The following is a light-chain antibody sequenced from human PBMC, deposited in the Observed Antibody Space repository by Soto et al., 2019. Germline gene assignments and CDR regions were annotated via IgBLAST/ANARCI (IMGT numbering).Light chain of an antibody. Sequence: QSVLTQPRSVSGSPGQSVTISCTGTSSDVGGYNYVSWYQQHPGKAPKLMIYDVSKRPSGVPDRFSGSKSGNTASLTISGLQAEDEADYYCCSYAGSYTPLYVFGTGT. CDR3: CSYAGSYTPLYV. CDR2: DVS. V-gene: IGLV2-11*01. J-gene: IGLJ1*01. CDR1: SSDVGGYNY.